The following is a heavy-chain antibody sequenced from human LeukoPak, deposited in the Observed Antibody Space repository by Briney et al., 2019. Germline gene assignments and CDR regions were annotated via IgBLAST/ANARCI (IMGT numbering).Heavy chain of an antibody. CDR3: AIVGATEVPWDYFDY. J-gene: IGHJ4*02. V-gene: IGHV1-2*02. CDR2: INPNSGGT. CDR1: GYTFTGYY. Sequence: GASVKVSCKASGYTFTGYYMHWVRQAPGQGLEWMGWINPNSGGTNYAQKFQGRVTMTRDTSISTAYMELSRLRSDDTAVYYCAIVGATEVPWDYFDYWGQGTLVTVSS. D-gene: IGHD1-26*01.